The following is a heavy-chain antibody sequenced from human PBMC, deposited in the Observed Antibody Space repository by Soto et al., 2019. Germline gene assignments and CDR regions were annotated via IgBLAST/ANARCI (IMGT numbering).Heavy chain of an antibody. CDR1: GFTFSSYS. Sequence: EVQLVESGGGLVKPGGSLRLSCAASGFTFSSYSMNWVRQAPGKGLEWVSSISSSSSYIYYADSEKGRFTISRDNAKNSLYLQMNSLRAEDTAVYYCARDQVAGTRYFDLWGRGTLVTVSS. CDR3: ARDQVAGTRYFDL. CDR2: ISSSSSYI. V-gene: IGHV3-21*01. D-gene: IGHD6-19*01. J-gene: IGHJ2*01.